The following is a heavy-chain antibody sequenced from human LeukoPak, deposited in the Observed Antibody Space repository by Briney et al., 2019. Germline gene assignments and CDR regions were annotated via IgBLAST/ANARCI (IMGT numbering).Heavy chain of an antibody. D-gene: IGHD3/OR15-3a*01. Sequence: ASVKVSCKASGYTFTGYYMHWVRQAPGQGLEWMGWINPNSGGTNYAQKFQGRVTMTRDTSISTAYMELSRLRSDDTAVYYCARAGFWGTGYGPHGYNWIDPWGQGTLVTVSS. J-gene: IGHJ5*02. CDR1: GYTFTGYY. CDR2: INPNSGGT. CDR3: ARAGFWGTGYGPHGYNWIDP. V-gene: IGHV1-2*02.